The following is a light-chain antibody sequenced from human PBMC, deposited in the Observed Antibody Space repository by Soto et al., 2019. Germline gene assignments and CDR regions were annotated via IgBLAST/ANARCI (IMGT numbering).Light chain of an antibody. CDR3: QLYGAPSQT. V-gene: IGKV3-20*01. CDR1: QSVSSSF. CDR2: EAS. Sequence: EIVLTQSPGTLSVSAGDRVTLSCRASQSVSSSFLAWYQQKPGKAPKLLIFEASTRATGIPDRFTGSGSGTDFTLTISSLEPEDFAAYYCQLYGAPSQTFGQGTKVDI. J-gene: IGKJ1*01.